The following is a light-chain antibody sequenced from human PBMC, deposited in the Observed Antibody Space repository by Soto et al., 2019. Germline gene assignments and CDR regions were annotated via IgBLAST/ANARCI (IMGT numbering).Light chain of an antibody. CDR3: QQYNSSPT. J-gene: IGKJ1*01. V-gene: IGKV1-5*03. Sequence: DIQMTQSPSTLSASVGDRVTITCRASQSISSWLAWYQQKPGKAPKLLIYKASIESGVPSRFSGSGSGTEFTLTISSLQPDDFATYYCQQYNSSPTFGQGTKVEIK. CDR1: QSISSW. CDR2: KAS.